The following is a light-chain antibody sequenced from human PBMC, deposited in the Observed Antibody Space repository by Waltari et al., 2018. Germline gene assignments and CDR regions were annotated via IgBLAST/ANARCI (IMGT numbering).Light chain of an antibody. CDR2: AAS. V-gene: IGKV1-12*01. CDR1: QAISSW. CDR3: QQTNSFPLT. Sequence: DIQMTQSPSSVSASVGDRVTITCRASQAISSWLAWYQQEPGKAPKLLIYAASSLQSGGPSRFSGSRSGTDFTLTISSLQPEDFATYYCQQTNSFPLTFGGGTKVEIK. J-gene: IGKJ4*01.